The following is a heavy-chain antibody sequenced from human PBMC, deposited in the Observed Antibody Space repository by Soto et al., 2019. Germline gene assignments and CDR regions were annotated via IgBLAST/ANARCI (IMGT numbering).Heavy chain of an antibody. J-gene: IGHJ4*02. Sequence: XETLTLACAVYGWSFIGSSLSWLRQPPGKGLEWIGEINPSGSTNYNPSLTSRVTISVDTSKNQFSLKLSSVTAADTAVYYCASSRYDFWSGYRFDYWGQGTLVTVS. CDR2: INPSGST. CDR1: GWSFIGSS. CDR3: ASSRYDFWSGYRFDY. D-gene: IGHD3-3*01. V-gene: IGHV4-34*01.